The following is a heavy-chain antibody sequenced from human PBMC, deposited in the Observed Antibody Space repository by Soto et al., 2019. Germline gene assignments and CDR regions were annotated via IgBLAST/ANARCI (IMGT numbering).Heavy chain of an antibody. CDR2: IHYTGTT. CDR1: GGSITSDY. V-gene: IGHV4-59*08. D-gene: IGHD2-2*01. Sequence: TLCLTCTVSGGSITSDYCSWIRQPPGKGLEYIGYIHYTGTTNYNPSLKSRVTISIDTSRTQFSLKLSSVTVADTAFYYCAGGGSIVLATRRLMDVWGKGTTVTVSS. J-gene: IGHJ6*03. CDR3: AGGGSIVLATRRLMDV.